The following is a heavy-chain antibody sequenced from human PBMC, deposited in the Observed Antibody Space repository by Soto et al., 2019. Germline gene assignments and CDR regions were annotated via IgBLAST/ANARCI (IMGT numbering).Heavy chain of an antibody. Sequence: EVQLVESGGGLVQPGGSLRLSCIDFRFTFSNYWMSWVRQAPVKGLEWVGNIKQDGSEKNYVDSVKGRFTISRDNAKNSLYLQMNSLRAEDTAVYYCARIASAGRGWDVWGQGTTVVVSS. J-gene: IGHJ6*02. CDR1: RFTFSNYW. CDR3: ARIASAGRGWDV. CDR2: IKQDGSEK. D-gene: IGHD6-25*01. V-gene: IGHV3-7*01.